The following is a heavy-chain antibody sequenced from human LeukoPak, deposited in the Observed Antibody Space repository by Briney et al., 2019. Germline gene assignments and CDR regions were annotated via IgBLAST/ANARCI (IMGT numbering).Heavy chain of an antibody. Sequence: GGSLRLSCAASGFTFIRYELNWVRQAPGKGVEGVSYISSSGSTIYYAASVKGRFTISRDNAKNSLYLQMSSLRAEDTAVYYCARQDYDSSTGYYRYFDYWGQGTLVTVSS. J-gene: IGHJ4*02. D-gene: IGHD3-9*01. CDR1: GFTFIRYE. CDR3: ARQDYDSSTGYYRYFDY. V-gene: IGHV3-48*03. CDR2: ISSSGSTI.